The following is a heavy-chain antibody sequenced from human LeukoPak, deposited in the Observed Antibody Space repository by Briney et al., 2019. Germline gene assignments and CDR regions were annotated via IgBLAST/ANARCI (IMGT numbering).Heavy chain of an antibody. CDR3: ARDQRCPRFDGGCDQWYFDL. CDR1: GGSISGYY. Sequence: PSETLSLTCTVSGGSISGYYWSWLRQPPGKGLEWIAYIYHSGFTDYNPSLRSRFTISVDTSRNQFSLKLTSATAADTAVYYCARDQRCPRFDGGCDQWYFDLWGRGTMVTVSS. D-gene: IGHD5-12*01. V-gene: IGHV4-59*01. CDR2: IYHSGFT. J-gene: IGHJ2*01.